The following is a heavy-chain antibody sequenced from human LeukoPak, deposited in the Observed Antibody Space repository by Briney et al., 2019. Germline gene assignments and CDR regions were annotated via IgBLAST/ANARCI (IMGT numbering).Heavy chain of an antibody. V-gene: IGHV1-69*01. CDR3: ARGSFSSGYLVPFDY. J-gene: IGHJ4*02. CDR1: GGTFSSYA. D-gene: IGHD3-22*01. Sequence: GSLVKVSCKASGGTFSSYAISWVRQAPGQGLEWMGGIIPTFGTANYAQKFQGRVTITADESTSTAYMELSSLRSEDTAVYYCARGSFSSGYLVPFDYWGQGTLVTVSS. CDR2: IIPTFGTA.